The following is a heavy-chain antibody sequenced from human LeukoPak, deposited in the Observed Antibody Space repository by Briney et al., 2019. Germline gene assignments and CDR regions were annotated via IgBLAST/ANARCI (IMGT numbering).Heavy chain of an antibody. D-gene: IGHD3-10*01. CDR1: GGSFSGYY. Sequence: TSGTLSLTCAVYGGSFSGYYWSWIRQPPGKGLEWIGEINHSGSTNYNPSLKSRVTISVDTSKNQFSLKLSSVTAADTAVYYCASSKHYYGSGSYYTHYYYYMDVWGKGTTVTISS. CDR3: ASSKHYYGSGSYYTHYYYYMDV. V-gene: IGHV4-34*01. J-gene: IGHJ6*03. CDR2: INHSGST.